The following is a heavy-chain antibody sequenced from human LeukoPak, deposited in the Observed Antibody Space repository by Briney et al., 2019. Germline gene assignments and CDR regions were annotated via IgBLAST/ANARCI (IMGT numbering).Heavy chain of an antibody. CDR2: VTWNSGII. CDR3: AKGGIVDSVLDY. CDR1: GFTFDDSA. D-gene: IGHD1-26*01. Sequence: GGSLRLSCAASGFTFDDSAMHWVRQTPGKGLEWVSGVTWNSGIIGYADSVKGRFTISRDNAKNSLYLQMNSLRPEDAALYYCAKGGIVDSVLDYWGQGTLVTVSS. V-gene: IGHV3-9*01. J-gene: IGHJ4*02.